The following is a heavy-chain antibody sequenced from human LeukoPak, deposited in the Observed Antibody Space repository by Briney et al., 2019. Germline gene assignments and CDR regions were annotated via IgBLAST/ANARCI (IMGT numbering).Heavy chain of an antibody. CDR1: GFTVSSNY. Sequence: PGGSLRLSCAASGFTVSSNYMSWVRQAPGKGLEWVSVIYSGGSTYYADSVKGRFTISRDNSKNTLYLQMNSLRAENTAVYYCAKHVDTAMVAQDYWGQGTLVTVSS. CDR2: IYSGGST. CDR3: AKHVDTAMVAQDY. D-gene: IGHD5-18*01. V-gene: IGHV3-53*01. J-gene: IGHJ4*02.